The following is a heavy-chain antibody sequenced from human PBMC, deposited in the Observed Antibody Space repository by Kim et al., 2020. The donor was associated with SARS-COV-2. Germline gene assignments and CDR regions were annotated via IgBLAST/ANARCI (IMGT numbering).Heavy chain of an antibody. Sequence: YDINWVRQATGQGLEWMGWMNPNSGNTGYAQKFQGRVTMTRNTSISTAYMELSSLRSEDTAVYYCARGGNLYDYVWGSYRWPFDYWGQGTLAT. D-gene: IGHD3-16*02. CDR2: MNPNSGNT. CDR1: YD. V-gene: IGHV1-8*01. CDR3: ARGGNLYDYVWGSYRWPFDY. J-gene: IGHJ4*02.